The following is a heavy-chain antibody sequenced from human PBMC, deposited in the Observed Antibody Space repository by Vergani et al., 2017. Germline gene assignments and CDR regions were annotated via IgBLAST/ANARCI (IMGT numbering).Heavy chain of an antibody. V-gene: IGHV4-34*01. Sequence: QGQLQQWGAGLLKPSETLSLTCAVYSGSFSGHYWGWIRQSPEKGLEWIGSLYASGSTYYSPSLKSRVAISIDTSKNHFSLRLSSVTAADTAVYYCARHLRGYSYGVFDYWGQGREVTVSS. CDR2: LYASGST. J-gene: IGHJ4*02. D-gene: IGHD5-18*01. CDR3: ARHLRGYSYGVFDY. CDR1: SGSFSGHY.